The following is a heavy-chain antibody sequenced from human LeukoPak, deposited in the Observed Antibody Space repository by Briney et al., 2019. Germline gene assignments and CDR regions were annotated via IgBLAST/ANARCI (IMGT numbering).Heavy chain of an antibody. CDR3: ARQDGGYYYYYYMDV. J-gene: IGHJ6*03. CDR2: IYYSGST. V-gene: IGHV4-39*01. Sequence: PLGTPSLTCTVSGGFISSSSYYWGWIRRPPGKGLGWLGGIYYSGSTYYNSSLKSRVTISVDTSKYQFSLKLSPATAADTAVYYCARQDGGYYYYYYMDVWGKGTTVTVSS. CDR1: GGFISSSSYY.